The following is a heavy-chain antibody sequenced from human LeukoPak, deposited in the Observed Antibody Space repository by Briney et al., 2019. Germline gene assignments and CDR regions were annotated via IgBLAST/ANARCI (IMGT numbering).Heavy chain of an antibody. V-gene: IGHV3-74*01. CDR2: INRDGSTT. CDR1: GFSFSSKW. D-gene: IGHD3-10*01. Sequence: QAGGSLRLSCAASGFSFSSKWMHWVRQAPGKGLMWVSRINRDGSTTRYADSVKGRFTISRDNAQNTLYLQMNSLRAEDTALYYCASAGLTYGSGSYFVYWGQGTLVTVSS. CDR3: ASAGLTYGSGSYFVY. J-gene: IGHJ4*02.